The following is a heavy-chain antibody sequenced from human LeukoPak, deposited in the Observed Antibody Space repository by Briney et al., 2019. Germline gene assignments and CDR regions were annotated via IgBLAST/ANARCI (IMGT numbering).Heavy chain of an antibody. D-gene: IGHD2-2*01. CDR2: IYTSGST. CDR3: ARGPDIVVVPAANPRLSSYMDV. CDR1: GGSISSGSYY. J-gene: IGHJ6*03. V-gene: IGHV4-61*02. Sequence: SQTLSLTCTVSGGSISSGSYYWSWIRQPAGKGLEWIGRIYTSGSTNYNPSLKSRVTISVDTSKNQFSLKLSSVTAADTAVYHCARGPDIVVVPAANPRLSSYMDVWGKGTTVTVSS.